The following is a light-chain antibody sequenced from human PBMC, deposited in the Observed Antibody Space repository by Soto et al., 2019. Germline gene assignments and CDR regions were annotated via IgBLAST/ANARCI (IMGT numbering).Light chain of an antibody. Sequence: IQMTQSPSSLAASVGDRVTITCRASQSISTYVNWYRQKSGAAPELLIYDASTLQSGVPSRFRGDGSGTDFTLTISSLQLEDFATYYCQQSYNTPLTFGQGTKVEIK. J-gene: IGKJ1*01. CDR3: QQSYNTPLT. CDR1: QSISTY. CDR2: DAS. V-gene: IGKV1-39*01.